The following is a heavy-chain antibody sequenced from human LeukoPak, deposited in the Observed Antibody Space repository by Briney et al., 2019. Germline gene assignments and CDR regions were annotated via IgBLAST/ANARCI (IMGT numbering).Heavy chain of an antibody. J-gene: IGHJ4*02. CDR2: ISGDGGST. CDR1: GFTFDDYS. V-gene: IGHV3-43*02. CDR3: ARESESSGWYDY. D-gene: IGHD6-19*01. Sequence: GGSLRLSCAASGFTFDDYSMHWVRQGPGKGLEWVSLISGDGGSTFYADSVKGRFTISRDNSKNSLYLQMNSLRSDDTALYYCARESESSGWYDYWGQGTLVTVSS.